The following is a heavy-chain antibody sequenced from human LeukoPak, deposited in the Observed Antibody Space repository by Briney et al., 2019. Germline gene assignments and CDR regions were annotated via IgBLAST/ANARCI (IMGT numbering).Heavy chain of an antibody. CDR3: ARFADSSGWFDY. D-gene: IGHD6-19*01. J-gene: IGHJ5*01. Sequence: GGSLRLSCAASGFTFSSYSMSWVRQAPGKGLEWVAVISYDGSNKYYADSVKGRFTISRDNSKNTLYLQMNSLRAEDTAVYYCARFADSSGWFDYWGQGTLVTVSS. V-gene: IGHV3-30-3*01. CDR1: GFTFSSYS. CDR2: ISYDGSNK.